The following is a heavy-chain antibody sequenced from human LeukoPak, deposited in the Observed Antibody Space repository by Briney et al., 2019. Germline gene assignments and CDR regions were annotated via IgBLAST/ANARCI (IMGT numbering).Heavy chain of an antibody. V-gene: IGHV3-23*01. J-gene: IGHJ4*02. CDR3: AKDQSYGSGRPLWVFDY. CDR1: GFTFSSYA. CDR2: ISGSGGST. D-gene: IGHD3-10*01. Sequence: PGGSLRLSCAASGFTFSSYAMSWVRQAPGKGLEWVSTISGSGGSTYYADSVKGRFTISRDNSKNTLYLQMNSLRAEDTAVYYCAKDQSYGSGRPLWVFDYWGQGTLVTVSS.